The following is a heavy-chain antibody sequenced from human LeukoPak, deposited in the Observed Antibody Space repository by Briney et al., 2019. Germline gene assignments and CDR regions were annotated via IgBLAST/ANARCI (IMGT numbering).Heavy chain of an antibody. J-gene: IGHJ6*03. CDR3: ARSVEGYCRGGSCYYYSYYMDV. CDR1: GGSISSSSFY. V-gene: IGHV4-39*07. Sequence: SETLSLTCTVSGGSISSSSFYWGWIRQPPGKGPEWIGSISYSGDTYYNPSLKSRLTISVDTSKNQFSLKLSSVTAADTAVYYCARSVEGYCRGGSCYYYSYYMDVWGKGTTVTVSS. CDR2: ISYSGDT. D-gene: IGHD2-15*01.